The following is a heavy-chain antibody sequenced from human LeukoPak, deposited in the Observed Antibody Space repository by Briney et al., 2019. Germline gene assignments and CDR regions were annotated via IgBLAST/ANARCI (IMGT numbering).Heavy chain of an antibody. J-gene: IGHJ4*02. CDR2: ISVSIVNT. V-gene: IGHV3-23*01. CDR1: GFTFSRYT. D-gene: IGHD6-19*01. Sequence: GGSPRLSCAASGFTFSRYTMNWVRQAPGKGLEWVPAISVSIVNTYYADSVKGRFTISRDNSKNTLYLQMNSLRAEDTAVYYCAKTDSGPSDYWGQGTLVTVSS. CDR3: AKTDSGPSDY.